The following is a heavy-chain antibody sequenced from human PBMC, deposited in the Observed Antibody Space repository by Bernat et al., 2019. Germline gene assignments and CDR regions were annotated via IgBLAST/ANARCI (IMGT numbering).Heavy chain of an antibody. CDR1: GFTFSGYW. CDR2: IKQDGSEE. J-gene: IGHJ4*02. V-gene: IGHV3-7*03. D-gene: IGHD3-10*01. CDR3: ARKRTGSPSGYSDY. Sequence: EVQLVESGGALVQPGGSLRLSGAASGFTFSGYWMSWVRQAPGKGLEWVANIKQDGSEEYYVDSVKGRFTISRDNAKSSLFLQMNSLRAEDTAVYYCARKRTGSPSGYSDYWGQGSLVTVAS.